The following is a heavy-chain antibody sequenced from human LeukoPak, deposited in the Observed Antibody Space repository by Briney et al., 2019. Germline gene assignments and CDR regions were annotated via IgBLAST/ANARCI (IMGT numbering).Heavy chain of an antibody. D-gene: IGHD1-26*01. CDR2: IKQDGSEK. CDR1: GFTFSGYW. J-gene: IGHJ6*02. CDR3: EGGPSYGMDV. Sequence: GGSLRLSCEASGFTFSGYWMSWVRQAPGKGLEWVANIKQDGSEKYYVDSVKGRFTISRDNAKNSLYLQMNSLRAEDTAVYYCEGGPSYGMDVWGQGTTVTVSS. V-gene: IGHV3-7*01.